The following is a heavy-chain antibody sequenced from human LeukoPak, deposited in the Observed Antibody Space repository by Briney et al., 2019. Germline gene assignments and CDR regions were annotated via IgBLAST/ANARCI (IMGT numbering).Heavy chain of an antibody. Sequence: SETLSLTCTVSGGSISSYYWSWIRQPPGKGLEWIGYIYYSGSTNYNPSLKSRVTISVDTSKTQFSLKLSSVTAADTAVYYCARDSSGWDFAYWGQGTLVTVSS. J-gene: IGHJ4*02. CDR1: GGSISSYY. CDR3: ARDSSGWDFAY. CDR2: IYYSGST. D-gene: IGHD6-19*01. V-gene: IGHV4-59*01.